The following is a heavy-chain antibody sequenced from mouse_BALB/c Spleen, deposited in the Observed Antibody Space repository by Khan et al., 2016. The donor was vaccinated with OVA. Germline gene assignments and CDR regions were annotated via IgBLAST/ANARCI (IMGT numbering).Heavy chain of an antibody. Sequence: QVQLKQSGPSQVQPSQSLSITCTVSGFSLTTYGVHWVRQSPGKGLEWLGVIWRGGVTDYNAAFMSRLSITKDNSKSQVFFKMNSLQADDTAIYYCAKKGFHYDAMDYWGQGTSVTVSS. V-gene: IGHV2-5-1*01. CDR2: IWRGGVT. J-gene: IGHJ4*01. CDR3: AKKGFHYDAMDY. CDR1: GFSLTTYG.